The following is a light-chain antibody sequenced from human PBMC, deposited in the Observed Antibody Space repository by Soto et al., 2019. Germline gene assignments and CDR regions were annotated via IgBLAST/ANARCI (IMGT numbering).Light chain of an antibody. CDR3: QQYNSFSWT. J-gene: IGKJ1*01. Sequence: DIQMTQSPSTLSASVGDRVTITCRASQSISSWLAWYQQKPGKAPKLLIYDTSILKSGVPSRFSGSGSGPEFTLTISSLHPDDFATYYCQQYNSFSWTFGQGTKVEIK. CDR1: QSISSW. CDR2: DTS. V-gene: IGKV1-5*01.